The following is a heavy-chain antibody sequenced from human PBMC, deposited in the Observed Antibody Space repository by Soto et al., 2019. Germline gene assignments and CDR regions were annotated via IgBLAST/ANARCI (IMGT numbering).Heavy chain of an antibody. D-gene: IGHD1-26*01. Sequence: ASVKVSRKASGYTFTSYYMHWVRQAPGQGLEWMGIINPSGGSTSYAQKFQGRVTMTRDTSTSTVYMELSSLRSEDTAVYYCGSAYIVGATMPDYWGQGTLVTVSS. CDR1: GYTFTSYY. J-gene: IGHJ4*02. CDR3: GSAYIVGATMPDY. CDR2: INPSGGST. V-gene: IGHV1-46*01.